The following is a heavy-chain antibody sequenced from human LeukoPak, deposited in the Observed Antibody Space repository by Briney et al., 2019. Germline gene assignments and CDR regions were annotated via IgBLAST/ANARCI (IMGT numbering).Heavy chain of an antibody. CDR2: ISAYNGNT. CDR3: ARVGIMITFGGVPTDY. J-gene: IGHJ4*02. D-gene: IGHD3-16*01. Sequence: ASVKVSCKASGYTFTGYGISWVRQAPGQGLEWMGWISAYNGNTNYAQKLQGRVTMTTDTSTSTAYMELRSLRSDDTAVYYCARVGIMITFGGVPTDYWGQGTLVTVSS. V-gene: IGHV1-18*01. CDR1: GYTFTGYG.